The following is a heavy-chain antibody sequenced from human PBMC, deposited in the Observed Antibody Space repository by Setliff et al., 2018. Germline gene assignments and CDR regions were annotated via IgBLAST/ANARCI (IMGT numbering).Heavy chain of an antibody. J-gene: IGHJ4*02. V-gene: IGHV3-7*01. CDR1: GFTFSRYW. Sequence: GGSLRLSCAASGFTFSRYWMGWVRQAPGKGLEWVANIKQDGSEKYYVDSVKGRFTISRDNAKNSLYLQMNSLRAEDTAVYYCARDGGEYWGQGTLVTVSS. CDR2: IKQDGSEK. D-gene: IGHD3-16*01. CDR3: ARDGGEY.